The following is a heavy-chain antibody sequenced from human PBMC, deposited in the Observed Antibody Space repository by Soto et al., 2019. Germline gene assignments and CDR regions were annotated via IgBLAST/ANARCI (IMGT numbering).Heavy chain of an antibody. CDR2: ISSSSSTI. Sequence: GGSLRLSCAASGFTFSSYSMNWVRQAPGKGLEWVSYISSSSSTIYYADSVKGRFTISRDNAKNSLYLQMNSLRAEDTAVYYCARADGSGDYWGQGTLVTVSS. D-gene: IGHD3-10*01. CDR3: ARADGSGDY. J-gene: IGHJ4*02. V-gene: IGHV3-48*01. CDR1: GFTFSSYS.